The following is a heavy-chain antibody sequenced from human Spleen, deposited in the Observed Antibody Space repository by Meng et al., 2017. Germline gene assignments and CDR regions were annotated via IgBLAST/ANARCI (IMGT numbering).Heavy chain of an antibody. J-gene: IGHJ4*02. Sequence: SLKISCAASGFTFSSYAMHWVRQAPGKGLEWVAVISYDGSNKYYADSVKGRFTISRDNSKNTLYLQMNSLRAEDTAVYYCARDLGRSVGAFDYWGQGTLVTVSS. CDR2: ISYDGSNK. V-gene: IGHV3-30*04. CDR3: ARDLGRSVGAFDY. CDR1: GFTFSSYA. D-gene: IGHD5/OR15-5a*01.